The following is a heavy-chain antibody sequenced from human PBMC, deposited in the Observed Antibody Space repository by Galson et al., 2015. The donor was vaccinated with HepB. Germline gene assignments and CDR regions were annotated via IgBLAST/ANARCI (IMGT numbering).Heavy chain of an antibody. CDR2: INTNTGIP. J-gene: IGHJ4*02. D-gene: IGHD3-22*01. Sequence: SVKVSCKASGYTFSNYAINWVRQAPGQGLEWMGWINTNTGIPTYAQGFTGRFVFSLDTSVSTAYLQISSLKAEDTAVYYCARDYYDSSSDYWGQGTLVTVSS. CDR3: ARDYYDSSSDY. CDR1: GYTFSNYA. V-gene: IGHV7-4-1*02.